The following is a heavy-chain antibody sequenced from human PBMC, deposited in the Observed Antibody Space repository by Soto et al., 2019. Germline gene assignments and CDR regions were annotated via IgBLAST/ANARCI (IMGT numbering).Heavy chain of an antibody. Sequence: EVQLVEAGGGLVQPGGSLKLSCAVSGLTFSGSAMHWVRQASGKGLEWVGDIRRKDNNYATAYAASVKGRFTISRDDSKNTAYLQMNSLKTEDTAVYYCSANDHDDHTNFDQWGQGTLVTVSS. CDR3: SANDHDDHTNFDQ. CDR1: GLTFSGSA. V-gene: IGHV3-73*01. J-gene: IGHJ4*02. CDR2: IRRKDNNYAT. D-gene: IGHD3-16*01.